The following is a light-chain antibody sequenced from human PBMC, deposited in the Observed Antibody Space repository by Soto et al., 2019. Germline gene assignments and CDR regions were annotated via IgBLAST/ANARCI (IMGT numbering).Light chain of an antibody. Sequence: EIVMTQSPATPSVSPGERATLSCRASQSVSSNLAWYQQKPGQPPRLLIYDASTRATGIPARFSGGGSGTEVTLTISSLRKDDGATYYCQQYNSYSGTFGQGTKVDIK. CDR1: QSVSSN. V-gene: IGKV3-15*01. CDR3: QQYNSYSGT. J-gene: IGKJ1*01. CDR2: DAS.